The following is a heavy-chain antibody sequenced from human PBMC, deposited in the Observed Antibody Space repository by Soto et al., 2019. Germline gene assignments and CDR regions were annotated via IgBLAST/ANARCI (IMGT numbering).Heavy chain of an antibody. V-gene: IGHV1-24*01. D-gene: IGHD3-22*01. J-gene: IGHJ4*02. CDR1: GHTLSELS. CDR2: FDPEEGET. Sequence: QVQLVQSGAEVKKAGASVKVSCKVSGHTLSELSMHWVRQAPGKGLEWMGGFDPEEGETMYAQKLEGRVTMTADTSTDTAYMELSSLTSEDTAVYYCTTGDYDSSAYHPPEFESWGQGTLVTVSS. CDR3: TTGDYDSSAYHPPEFES.